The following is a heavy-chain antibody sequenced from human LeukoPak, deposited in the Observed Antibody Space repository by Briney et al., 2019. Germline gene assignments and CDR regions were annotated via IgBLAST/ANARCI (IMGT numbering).Heavy chain of an antibody. D-gene: IGHD3-10*01. V-gene: IGHV3-23*01. CDR2: IRGSGEST. CDR3: AEDRISYTTSPGELSH. CDR1: GFIFNTYA. Sequence: GGSLRLSCAASGFIFNTYAMSWVRQAPGKGLEWVSTIRGSGESTHYADSVQGRFTISRDNSLYTVYLQMDSLRGDDTAVYYCAEDRISYTTSPGELSHWGQGTLVIVSS. J-gene: IGHJ4*02.